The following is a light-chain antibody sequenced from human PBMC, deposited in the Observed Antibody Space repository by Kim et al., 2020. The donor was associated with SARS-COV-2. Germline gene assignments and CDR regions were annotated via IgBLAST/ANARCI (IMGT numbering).Light chain of an antibody. Sequence: DIQMTQSPSSLSASVGDTITITCRASQDISNYLAWYQQKPGRVPKVLISAASTLQSGVPSRFSGRGSGTDFTLSINGLRPEDVATYYCPKYDRAPRTFGQGTKVDIK. CDR2: AAS. V-gene: IGKV1-27*01. CDR3: PKYDRAPRT. CDR1: QDISNY. J-gene: IGKJ1*01.